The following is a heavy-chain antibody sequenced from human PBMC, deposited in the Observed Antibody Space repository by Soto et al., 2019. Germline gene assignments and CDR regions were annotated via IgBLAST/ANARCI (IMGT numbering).Heavy chain of an antibody. J-gene: IGHJ6*02. CDR3: ARGNGYDYYYYYGMDV. V-gene: IGHV3-33*01. CDR2: IWYDGSNK. CDR1: GFTFSSYG. Sequence: GGSLRLSCAASGFTFSSYGMHWVRQAPGKGLEWVAVIWYDGSNKYYADSVKGRFTISRDNSKNTLYLQMNSLRAEDTAVYYCARGNGYDYYYYYGMDVWGQGTTVTVFS. D-gene: IGHD5-12*01.